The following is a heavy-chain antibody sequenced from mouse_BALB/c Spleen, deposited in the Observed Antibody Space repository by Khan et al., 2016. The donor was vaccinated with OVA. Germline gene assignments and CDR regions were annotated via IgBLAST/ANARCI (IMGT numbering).Heavy chain of an antibody. V-gene: IGHV1S81*02. D-gene: IGHD1-1*02. CDR1: GSTFPSSF. J-gene: IGHJ3*01. Sequence: QVQLKESGAELVKPGASLSLSCKASGSTFPSSFLYWVKQSPGLGLEWIGDFIPGNCGINLIETFKTKPTLTVDKSSSTAYMQRSSLTSEDSAVYYCTRSGYGAFAYWGQGTLVTVSA. CDR3: TRSGYGAFAY. CDR2: FIPGNCGI.